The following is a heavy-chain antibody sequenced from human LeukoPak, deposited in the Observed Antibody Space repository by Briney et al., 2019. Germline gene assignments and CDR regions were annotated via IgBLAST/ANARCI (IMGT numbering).Heavy chain of an antibody. CDR1: GYTFTSYG. J-gene: IGHJ6*02. CDR3: ARDQVYVSGWFYHYGMDV. Sequence: ASVKVSCKASGYTFTSYGISWVRQAPGQGLEWMGWISAYNGNTNYAQKLQGRVTMTTDTSTSTAYMELRSLRCDDTAVYYCARDQVYVSGWFYHYGMDVWGQGTTVTVSS. V-gene: IGHV1-18*01. D-gene: IGHD6-19*01. CDR2: ISAYNGNT.